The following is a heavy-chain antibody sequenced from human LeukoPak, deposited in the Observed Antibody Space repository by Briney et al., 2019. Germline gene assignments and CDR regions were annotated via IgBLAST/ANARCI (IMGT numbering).Heavy chain of an antibody. Sequence: GGSLRLSCAASGFTFNQYWMHWVRQAPGAGLEWVSRLQTDGSRTNYADSVKGRFTISRDNARNTVYLQMNSLRAEDTAVYYCSRDHPGSNSLDYWGQGTLVTVSS. V-gene: IGHV3-74*01. D-gene: IGHD4-11*01. CDR1: GFTFNQYW. J-gene: IGHJ4*02. CDR2: LQTDGSRT. CDR3: SRDHPGSNSLDY.